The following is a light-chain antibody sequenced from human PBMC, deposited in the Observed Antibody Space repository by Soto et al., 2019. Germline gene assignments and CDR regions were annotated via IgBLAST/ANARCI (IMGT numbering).Light chain of an antibody. CDR3: QQRSNGPHT. CDR1: QSVSSY. Sequence: EIVLTQSPATLSLSPGERATLSCRASQSVSSYLAWYQHKPGQAPRLLIYDASNRATGIPARVSGSGSGTDFTLTISSLEPEDFAVYYCQQRSNGPHTFGPGTKREIK. J-gene: IGKJ2*01. CDR2: DAS. V-gene: IGKV3-11*01.